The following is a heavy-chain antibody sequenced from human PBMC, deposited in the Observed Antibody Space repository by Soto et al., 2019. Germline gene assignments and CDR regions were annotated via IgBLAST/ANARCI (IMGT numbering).Heavy chain of an antibody. Sequence: VQLVESGGGVVQPGRSLRLSCAASGFTFSDYAMHWVRQAPGKGLEWVAVVSHDGRNTHYADSVTGRFTISRDSSKNTVSLEMTSLRAEDTAVYYCVKGGRQWLVTSDFNYWGQGALVTVSS. CDR2: VSHDGRNT. J-gene: IGHJ4*02. D-gene: IGHD6-19*01. V-gene: IGHV3-30*18. CDR3: VKGGRQWLVTSDFNY. CDR1: GFTFSDYA.